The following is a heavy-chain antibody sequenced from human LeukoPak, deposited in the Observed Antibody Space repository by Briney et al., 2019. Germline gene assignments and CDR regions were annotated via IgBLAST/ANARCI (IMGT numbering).Heavy chain of an antibody. Sequence: GGSLRLSCAASGFTFSSYAMSWVRQAPGKGLEWVSAISGSGGSTYYADSVKGRFTISRDNSKNTLYLQMNSLRAEDTAVYYCAKDRHVITMVRGAHLFDYWGQGTLVTVSS. CDR2: ISGSGGST. V-gene: IGHV3-23*01. CDR3: AKDRHVITMVRGAHLFDY. D-gene: IGHD3-10*01. CDR1: GFTFSSYA. J-gene: IGHJ4*02.